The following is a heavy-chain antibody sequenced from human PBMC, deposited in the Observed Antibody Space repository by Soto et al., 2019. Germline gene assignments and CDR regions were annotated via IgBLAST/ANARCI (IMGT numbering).Heavy chain of an antibody. Sequence: SETLSLTCAVSGGSISSSNWWSWVRQPPGKGLEWIGEIYHSGSTNYNPSLKSRVTISVDKSKNQFSLRLSSVTAADTAVYYCARDRLRFGEFPYYYYGMDVWGQGTTVTVSS. D-gene: IGHD3-10*01. CDR2: IYHSGST. J-gene: IGHJ6*02. CDR1: GGSISSSNW. V-gene: IGHV4-4*02. CDR3: ARDRLRFGEFPYYYYGMDV.